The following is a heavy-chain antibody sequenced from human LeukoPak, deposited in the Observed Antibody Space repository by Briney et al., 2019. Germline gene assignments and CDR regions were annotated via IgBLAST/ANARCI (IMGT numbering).Heavy chain of an antibody. Sequence: SETLSLTCTVSGGSISSYYWSWIRQPPGKGLEWIGYIYYSGSTNYNPSLKSRVTISVDTSKNQFTLKLSSVTAADTAVYYCARFEVAGTGPDYWGQGTLVTVSS. CDR2: IYYSGST. J-gene: IGHJ4*02. V-gene: IGHV4-59*01. D-gene: IGHD6-19*01. CDR3: ARFEVAGTGPDY. CDR1: GGSISSYY.